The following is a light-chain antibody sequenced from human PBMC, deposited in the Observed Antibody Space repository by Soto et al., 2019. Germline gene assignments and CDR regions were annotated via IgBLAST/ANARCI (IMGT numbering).Light chain of an antibody. V-gene: IGKV3-11*01. CDR1: QSVSSY. Sequence: EIALTQSPATLSLSPGERATLSCRASQSVSSYLAWYQQKPGQAPRLLIYDASTRATGIPARSSGSGSGTDFTLTISSLEPEDFAVYYCQQRSNWPPSWTFGQGTKVEIK. CDR2: DAS. J-gene: IGKJ1*01. CDR3: QQRSNWPPSWT.